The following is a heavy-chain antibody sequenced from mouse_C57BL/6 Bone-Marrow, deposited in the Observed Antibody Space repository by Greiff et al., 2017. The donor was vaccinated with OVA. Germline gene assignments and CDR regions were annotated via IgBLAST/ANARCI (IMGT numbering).Heavy chain of an antibody. D-gene: IGHD2-3*01. CDR2: IDPETGGT. CDR1: GYTFTDYE. J-gene: IGHJ3*01. Sequence: VKLQESGAELVRPGASVTLSCKASGYTFTDYEMHWVKQTPVHGLEWIGAIDPETGGTAYNQKFKGKAILTADKSSSTAYMELRSLTSEDSAVYYCTDGYPFAYWGQGTLVTVSA. CDR3: TDGYPFAY. V-gene: IGHV1-15*01.